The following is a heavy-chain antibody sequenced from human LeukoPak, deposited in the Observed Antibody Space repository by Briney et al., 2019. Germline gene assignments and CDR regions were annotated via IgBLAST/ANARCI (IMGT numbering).Heavy chain of an antibody. CDR1: GYSSTSYW. V-gene: IGHV5-10-1*01. D-gene: IGHD4-17*01. CDR3: AARARDYGDFDFDY. Sequence: GESLRISCKGSGYSSTSYWITWVRQMPGKGLEWMGRIDPSDSYTNYSPSFQGHVTISADKSISTAYLQWSSLKASDTAMYYCAARARDYGDFDFDYWGQGTLVTVSS. J-gene: IGHJ4*02. CDR2: IDPSDSYT.